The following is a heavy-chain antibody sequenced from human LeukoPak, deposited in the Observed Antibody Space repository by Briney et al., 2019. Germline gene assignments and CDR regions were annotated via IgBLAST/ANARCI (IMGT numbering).Heavy chain of an antibody. V-gene: IGHV5-51*01. D-gene: IGHD3-10*01. CDR1: GYSFTNYW. Sequence: GDSLNISCQASGYSFTNYWIGWVRQMPGRGLEWMGIVYPGDFDVKYSPSFQGQVTISVDNSITTAYLHWSSLKASDTAIYYCARRGSGAGSSLAWFDPWGPGTLVTVSS. CDR3: ARRGSGAGSSLAWFDP. CDR2: VYPGDFDV. J-gene: IGHJ5*02.